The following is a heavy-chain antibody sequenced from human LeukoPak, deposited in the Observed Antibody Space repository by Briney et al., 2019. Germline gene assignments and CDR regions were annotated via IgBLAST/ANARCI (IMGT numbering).Heavy chain of an antibody. V-gene: IGHV3-23*01. CDR2: ISGSGGST. D-gene: IGHD5/OR15-5a*01. J-gene: IGHJ4*02. CDR3: AKLRGYRVYEPSDY. Sequence: GGSLRLSCAASGFTFTTYAMSWVRQAPGKGLEWVSGISGSGGSTYYADSVKGRFTISRDNSKNTLYLQMNSLRAEDTAVYYCAKLRGYRVYEPSDYWGQGTLVTVSS. CDR1: GFTFTTYA.